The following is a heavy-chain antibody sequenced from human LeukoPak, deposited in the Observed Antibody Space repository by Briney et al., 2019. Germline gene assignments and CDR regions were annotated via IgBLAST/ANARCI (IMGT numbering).Heavy chain of an antibody. V-gene: IGHV4-61*02. J-gene: IGHJ4*02. CDR1: GGSISSGSYY. D-gene: IGHD3-16*02. CDR2: IYTSGST. Sequence: PSQTLSLTCTVSGGSISSGSYYWSWIRQPAGKGLEWIGRIYTSGSTNYNPSLKSRVTISVDTSKNQFSLKLSSVTAADTAVYYCARDPHYDYVWGSYRPPGYYFDYWGQGTLVTVSS. CDR3: ARDPHYDYVWGSYRPPGYYFDY.